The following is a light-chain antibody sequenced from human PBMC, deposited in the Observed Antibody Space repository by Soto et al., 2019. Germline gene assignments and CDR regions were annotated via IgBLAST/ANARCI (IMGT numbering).Light chain of an antibody. CDR3: QQYNDRWT. CDR1: QSVSSS. CDR2: GAS. V-gene: IGKV3-15*01. Sequence: EIVMTQSPATLSVSPVERATLSGRASQSVSSSLAWYQQKRGQAPRLLIYGASTRATGFPARFSGSGSGTEFTLTISSLQSEDFAVYYCQQYNDRWTFGQGTKVDIK. J-gene: IGKJ1*01.